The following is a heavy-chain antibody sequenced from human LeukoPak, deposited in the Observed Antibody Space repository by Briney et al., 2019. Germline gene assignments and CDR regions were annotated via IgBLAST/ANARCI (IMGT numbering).Heavy chain of an antibody. CDR2: IYYSGST. CDR3: ARDYSSSWYGYWFDP. Sequence: PSETLSLTCTVSGGSISSSSYYWGWIRQPPGKGLEWIGSIYYSGSTYYNPSLKSRVTISVDTSKNQFSLKLSSVTAADTAVYYCARDYSSSWYGYWFDPWGQGTLVTVSS. J-gene: IGHJ5*02. CDR1: GGSISSSSYY. D-gene: IGHD6-13*01. V-gene: IGHV4-39*07.